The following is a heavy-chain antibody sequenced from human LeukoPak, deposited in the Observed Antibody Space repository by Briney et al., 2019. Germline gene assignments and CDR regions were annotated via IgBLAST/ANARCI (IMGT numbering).Heavy chain of an antibody. CDR3: ARLGISGSYSRYYYGMDV. D-gene: IGHD1-26*01. Sequence: SETLSLTCTVSGGSISSYYWSWIRQPAGKGLEWIGRIYTSGSTNYNPSLRSRVTMSVDTSKNQFSLKLSSVTAADTAVYYCARLGISGSYSRYYYGMDVWGQGTTVTVSS. CDR1: GGSISSYY. J-gene: IGHJ6*02. CDR2: IYTSGST. V-gene: IGHV4-4*07.